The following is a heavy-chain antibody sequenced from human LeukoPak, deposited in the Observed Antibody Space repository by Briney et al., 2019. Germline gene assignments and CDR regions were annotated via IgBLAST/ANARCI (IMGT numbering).Heavy chain of an antibody. V-gene: IGHV1-18*01. CDR2: ISAYNGNT. Sequence: GASVKVSCKASGYTFTSYGISWVRQAPGQGLEWMGWISAYNGNTHYAQKLQGRVTMTTDTSASTAYMELRSLRSDDTAVYYCATRPYYSGSYQFDYWGQGTLVTVSS. D-gene: IGHD1-26*01. J-gene: IGHJ4*02. CDR1: GYTFTSYG. CDR3: ATRPYYSGSYQFDY.